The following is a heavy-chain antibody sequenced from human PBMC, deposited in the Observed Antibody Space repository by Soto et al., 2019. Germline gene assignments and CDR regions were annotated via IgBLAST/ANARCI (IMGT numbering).Heavy chain of an antibody. CDR2: ISSSSSYI. V-gene: IGHV3-21*01. Sequence: EVQLVESGGGLVKPGGSLRLSCAASGFTFSSYSMNWVRQAPGKGLKWVSSISSSSSYIYYADSVKGRFTISRDNAKNSLYLQMNSLRAEDTAVYYCARATSSRDAFDIWGQGTMVTVSS. J-gene: IGHJ3*02. CDR1: GFTFSSYS. CDR3: ARATSSRDAFDI.